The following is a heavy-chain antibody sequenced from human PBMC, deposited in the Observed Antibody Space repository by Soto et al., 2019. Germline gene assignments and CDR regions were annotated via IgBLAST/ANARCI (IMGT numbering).Heavy chain of an antibody. CDR3: ARRSSGHRGDWFDP. J-gene: IGHJ5*02. Sequence: SETLSLTCTVSGGSISSGGYYWSWIRQHPGKGLEWIGYIYYSGSTYYNPSLKSRVTISVDTSKNQFSLKLSSVTAADTAVYYCARRSSGHRGDWFDPWGQGTLVTVSS. CDR1: GGSISSGGYY. D-gene: IGHD3-22*01. CDR2: IYYSGST. V-gene: IGHV4-31*03.